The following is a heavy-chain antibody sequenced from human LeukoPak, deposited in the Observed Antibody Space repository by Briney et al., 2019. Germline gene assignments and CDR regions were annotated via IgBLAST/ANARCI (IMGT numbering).Heavy chain of an antibody. CDR2: INPNSGGT. D-gene: IGHD3-10*01. CDR3: ARGPRYGSGNYYNNY. V-gene: IGHV1-2*02. J-gene: IGHJ4*02. Sequence: ASAKVSCKASGFTFTGYYIYWVRQAPGQGLEWMGWINPNSGGTNHALKFQGRVTMTRDTSISTAYMELSRLRSDDTAVYYCARGPRYGSGNYYNNYWGQGTLVTVSS. CDR1: GFTFTGYY.